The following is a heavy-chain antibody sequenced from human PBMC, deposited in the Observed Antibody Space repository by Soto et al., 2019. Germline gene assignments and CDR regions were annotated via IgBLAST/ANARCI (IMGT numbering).Heavy chain of an antibody. CDR3: AREGGGYYFDY. Sequence: EVQLVESGGGLVQPGGSLRLSCAASGFTFSSYAMHWVRQAPGKGLEYVSAISSNGGSTYYANSVKGRFTISRGNSKNTLYLQMGSLRAEDMAVYYCAREGGGYYFDYWGQETLVTVSS. CDR2: ISSNGGST. CDR1: GFTFSSYA. D-gene: IGHD3-16*01. V-gene: IGHV3-64*01. J-gene: IGHJ4*02.